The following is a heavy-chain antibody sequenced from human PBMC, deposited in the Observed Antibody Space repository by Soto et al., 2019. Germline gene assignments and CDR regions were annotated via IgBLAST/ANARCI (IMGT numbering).Heavy chain of an antibody. Sequence: QVQLVQSGAEVRKPGSSVKVSCKASGGTFSSYSINWVRQAPGQGLEWMGGIIPIFGTANYAQKFQGRVKITADESTSTAYRELSSVRSEYNAVYYCARDGGRHSGGIDYWGQGTLVTVSS. J-gene: IGHJ4*02. CDR3: ARDGGRHSGGIDY. CDR1: GGTFSSYS. D-gene: IGHD2-15*01. CDR2: IIPIFGTA. V-gene: IGHV1-69*01.